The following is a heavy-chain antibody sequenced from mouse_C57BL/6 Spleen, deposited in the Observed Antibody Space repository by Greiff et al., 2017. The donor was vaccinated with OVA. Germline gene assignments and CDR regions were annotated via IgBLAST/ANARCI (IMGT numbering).Heavy chain of an antibody. CDR3: ARLRRGGYYAMDY. Sequence: VQLQQSGPELVKPGASVKIPCKASGYTFTDYNMDWVKQSHGKSLEWIGDINPNNGGTIYNQKFKGKATLTVDQSSSSAYMELRSLTSEDTAVYYCARLRRGGYYAMDYWGQGTSVTVSS. D-gene: IGHD2-4*01. CDR2: INPNNGGT. J-gene: IGHJ4*01. V-gene: IGHV1-18*01. CDR1: GYTFTDYN.